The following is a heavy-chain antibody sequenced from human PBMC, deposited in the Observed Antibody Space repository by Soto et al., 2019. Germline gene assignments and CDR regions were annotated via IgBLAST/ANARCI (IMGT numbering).Heavy chain of an antibody. CDR2: SSTYNGNT. Sequence: ASVKVSCKASGYTFTSYGISWVRQAPGQGLEWMGWSSTYNGNTNYAQKLQGRVTMTTDTSTSTAYMELRSLRSDDTAVYYCAMGPSSGHFDYWGQGTLVTVSS. J-gene: IGHJ4*02. D-gene: IGHD6-19*01. CDR3: AMGPSSGHFDY. V-gene: IGHV1-18*04. CDR1: GYTFTSYG.